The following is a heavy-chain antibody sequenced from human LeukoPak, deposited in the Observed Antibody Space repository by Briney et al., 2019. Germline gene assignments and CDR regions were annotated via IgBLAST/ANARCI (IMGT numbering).Heavy chain of an antibody. D-gene: IGHD3/OR15-3a*01. J-gene: IGHJ4*02. CDR2: SSSSGTTI. V-gene: IGHV3-11*01. Sequence: PGGSLRLSCAASGFTLSDYYMSWIRQAPGKGLEWVSYSSSSGTTIYYAGSVKGRFAISRENAKNSLYLQMNSLRAEDTAVYYCARRRDFIDYWGQGTLVTVSS. CDR3: ARRRDFIDY. CDR1: GFTLSDYY.